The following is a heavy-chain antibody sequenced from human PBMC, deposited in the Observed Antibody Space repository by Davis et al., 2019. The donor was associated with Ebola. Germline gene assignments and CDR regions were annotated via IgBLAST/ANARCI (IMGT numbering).Heavy chain of an antibody. CDR2: ISGSGGST. CDR1: GFTFSSYA. V-gene: IGHV3-23*01. D-gene: IGHD6-13*01. J-gene: IGHJ6*02. CDR3: AKDLYSIAAAPDPYYYYGMDV. Sequence: GESLKISCAASGFTFSSYAMSWVRQAPGKGLEWVSAISGSGGSTYYADSVKGRFTISRDNSKNTLYLQMNSLRAEDTAVYYCAKDLYSIAAAPDPYYYYGMDVWGQGTTVTVSS.